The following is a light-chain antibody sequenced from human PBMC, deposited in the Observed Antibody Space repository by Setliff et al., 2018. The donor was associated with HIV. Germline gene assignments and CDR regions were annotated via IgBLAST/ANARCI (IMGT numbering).Light chain of an antibody. Sequence: QSVLTQTPSTSGTPGHRVIISCSVSHSNIGSNTVNWFQQFPGTAPKLLIYNNDQRPSGVPDRFSGSKSGTSASLAISGLQSEDEAEYYCASWDVGLNAFYVFGTGTKGTVL. V-gene: IGLV1-44*01. CDR1: HSNIGSNT. CDR2: NND. J-gene: IGLJ1*01. CDR3: ASWDVGLNAFYV.